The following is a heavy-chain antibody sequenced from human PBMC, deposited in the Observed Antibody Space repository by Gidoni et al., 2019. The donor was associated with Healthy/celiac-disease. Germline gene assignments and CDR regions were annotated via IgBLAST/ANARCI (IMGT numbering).Heavy chain of an antibody. J-gene: IGHJ6*02. Sequence: EVQLVESGGGLVQPGGSLRLSCAASGVTFSSYEMNWVRQAPGKGLEWVSYISSSGSTIYYADSVKGLFTISRDNAKNSLYLQMNSLRAEDTAVYYCARKPLLWFGEVLMYYYYGMDVWGQGTTVTVSS. CDR2: ISSSGSTI. CDR1: GVTFSSYE. CDR3: ARKPLLWFGEVLMYYYYGMDV. V-gene: IGHV3-48*03. D-gene: IGHD3-10*01.